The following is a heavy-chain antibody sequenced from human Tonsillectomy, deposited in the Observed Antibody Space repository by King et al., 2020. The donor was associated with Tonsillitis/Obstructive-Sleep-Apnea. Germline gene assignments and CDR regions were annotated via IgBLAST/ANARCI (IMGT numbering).Heavy chain of an antibody. D-gene: IGHD6-13*01. CDR1: GFTFSSYA. Sequence: EVQLVESGGGLVQPGGSLRLSCAASGFTFSSYAMSWVRQAPGKGLEWVSAISGSGGSTYYADSVKGRFTISRDNSKNTLYLQMNSLRAEDTAVYYCAKDTRYSSSWYAYFDYWGQGPLVTVSS. CDR3: AKDTRYSSSWYAYFDY. J-gene: IGHJ4*02. CDR2: ISGSGGST. V-gene: IGHV3-23*04.